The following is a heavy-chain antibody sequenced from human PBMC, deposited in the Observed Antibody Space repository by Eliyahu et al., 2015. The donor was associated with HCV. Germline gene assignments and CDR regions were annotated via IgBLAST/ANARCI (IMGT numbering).Heavy chain of an antibody. Sequence: LEWIGYIYYSGSTYYNPSLRSRITISVDTSKNQFSLRLRSVTAAGTAVYYCVRGRGYSGYDFGYWGQGTLVTVSS. CDR2: IYYSGST. D-gene: IGHD5-12*01. CDR3: VRGRGYSGYDFGY. J-gene: IGHJ4*02. V-gene: IGHV4-31*02.